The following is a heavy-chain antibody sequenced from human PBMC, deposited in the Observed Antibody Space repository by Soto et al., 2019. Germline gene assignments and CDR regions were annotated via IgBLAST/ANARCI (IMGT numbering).Heavy chain of an antibody. D-gene: IGHD3-22*01. J-gene: IGHJ4*02. CDR2: IYYSGST. CDR1: GGSISSGDYY. Sequence: SETLSLTCTVSGGSISSGDYYWSWIRQPPGKGLEWIGYIYYSGSTYYNPSLKSRVTISVDTSKNQFSLKLSSVTAADTAVYYCARGLYYYDSSGYYRPLDYWGQGTLVTVSS. CDR3: ARGLYYYDSSGYYRPLDY. V-gene: IGHV4-30-4*01.